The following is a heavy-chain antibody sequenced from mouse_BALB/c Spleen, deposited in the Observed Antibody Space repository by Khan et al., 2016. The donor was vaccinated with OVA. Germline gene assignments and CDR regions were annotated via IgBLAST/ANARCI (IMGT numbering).Heavy chain of an antibody. CDR2: IDPSDSET. J-gene: IGHJ4*01. CDR1: GYTFTSYW. Sequence: QVQLQQPGAELVKPGAPVKLSCKASGYTFTSYWMNWVKQRPGRGLEWIGRIDPSDSETHYNQKFTDKATLTVDKSSSTAYIQLSRLTSEDSAVYYCARDQYGNYFYAMDYWGQGTSVTVSS. D-gene: IGHD2-10*02. V-gene: IGHV1-69*02. CDR3: ARDQYGNYFYAMDY.